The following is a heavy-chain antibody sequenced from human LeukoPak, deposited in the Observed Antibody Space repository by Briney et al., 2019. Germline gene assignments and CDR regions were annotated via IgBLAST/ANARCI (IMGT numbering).Heavy chain of an antibody. CDR3: AKGAGSYYNAVDN. CDR1: GFTFDDCA. D-gene: IGHD3-10*01. V-gene: IGHV3-9*01. CDR2: ISWNSGDI. Sequence: PGGSLRLSCAASGFTFDDCAMHWVRQAPGKGLEWVSGISWNSGDIGYADSVKGRFTISRGNAKNSLYLQMNSLRTEDTALYYCAKGAGSYYNAVDNWGQGTMVTVSS. J-gene: IGHJ3*02.